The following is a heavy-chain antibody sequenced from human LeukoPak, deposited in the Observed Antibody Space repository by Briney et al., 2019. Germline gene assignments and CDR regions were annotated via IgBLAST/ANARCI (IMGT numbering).Heavy chain of an antibody. Sequence: PSETLSLTCAVYGGSFSGYYWSWIRQPPGKGLEWIGEINHSGSTNYNPSLKSRVTISVDTSKNQFSLKLSSVTAADTAVYYCARGRVVVQRPWFDPWGQGTLVTVSS. CDR1: GGSFSGYY. J-gene: IGHJ5*02. CDR2: INHSGST. D-gene: IGHD3-22*01. CDR3: ARGRVVVQRPWFDP. V-gene: IGHV4-34*01.